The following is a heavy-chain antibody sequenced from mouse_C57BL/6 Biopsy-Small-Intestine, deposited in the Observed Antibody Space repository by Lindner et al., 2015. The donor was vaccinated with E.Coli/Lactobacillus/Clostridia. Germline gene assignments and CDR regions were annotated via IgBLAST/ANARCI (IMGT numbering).Heavy chain of an antibody. CDR1: GYAFSSYW. J-gene: IGHJ4*01. D-gene: IGHD3-3*01. V-gene: IGHV1-80*01. Sequence: VQLQESGAELVKPGASVKISCNASGYAFSSYWMNWVKQRPGKGLEWIGQIYPGDGDTNYNGKFKDKATLTADKSSSTAYMQLSSLTSEDSALYFCVTGGRDYGLDYWGQGTSVTVSS. CDR3: VTGGRDYGLDY. CDR2: IYPGDGDT.